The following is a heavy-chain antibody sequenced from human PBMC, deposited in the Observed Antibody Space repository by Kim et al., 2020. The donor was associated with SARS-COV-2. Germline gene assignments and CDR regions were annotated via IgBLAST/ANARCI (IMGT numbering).Heavy chain of an antibody. D-gene: IGHD3-3*01. CDR2: INPNSVGT. V-gene: IGHV1-2*06. Sequence: ASVKVSCKASGYTFTGYYMNWVRQAPGQGLEWMGRINPNSVGTNYAQKSQGRVTMTRDTSISTAYMELSRLRSDDTAVYYCARDPFPYDCWSGYPFDYLGQGTLVPVSS. J-gene: IGHJ4*02. CDR1: GYTFTGYY. CDR3: ARDPFPYDCWSGYPFDY.